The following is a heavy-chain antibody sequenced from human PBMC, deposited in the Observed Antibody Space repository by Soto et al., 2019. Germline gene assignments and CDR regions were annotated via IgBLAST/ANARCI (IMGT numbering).Heavy chain of an antibody. J-gene: IGHJ5*02. Sequence: QVQLVQSGAEVKKPGASVKVSCKASGYTFTGYYMHWVRQAPGQGLEWMGWINPNSGGTNYAQKFQGRVTMTRDTSISTAYMELSRLRSDDTAVYYCARSSYCSSTSCYSPQYNWFDPWGQGTLVTVST. CDR1: GYTFTGYY. CDR3: ARSSYCSSTSCYSPQYNWFDP. CDR2: INPNSGGT. V-gene: IGHV1-2*02. D-gene: IGHD2-2*01.